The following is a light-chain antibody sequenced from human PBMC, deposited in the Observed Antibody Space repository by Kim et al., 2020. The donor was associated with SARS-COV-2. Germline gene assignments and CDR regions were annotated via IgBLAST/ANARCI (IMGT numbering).Light chain of an antibody. V-gene: IGKV1D-12*01. CDR3: QQANSFPLT. CDR1: QGIGNW. Sequence: DIQMTQSPSSVSASVGDRVIITCRASQGIGNWLAWHQQKPGKAPKLLISVASTLESGVPSRFSGSGSGTDFTLTITNFQPEDSATYYCQQANSFPLTFGQGTRLEIK. CDR2: VAS. J-gene: IGKJ5*01.